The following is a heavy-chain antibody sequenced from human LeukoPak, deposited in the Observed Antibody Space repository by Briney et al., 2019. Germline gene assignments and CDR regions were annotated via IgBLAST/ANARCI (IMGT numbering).Heavy chain of an antibody. D-gene: IGHD2-2*01. CDR1: GGSFSGYY. J-gene: IGHJ4*02. CDR3: ARNRAAARAPFDY. V-gene: IGHV4-34*01. Sequence: SETLSLTCAVYGGSFSGYYWSWLRQPPGKGLEWIGEINHSGSTNYNPSLKSRVTISVDTSKNQYSLKLSSVTAADTAVYYCARNRAAARAPFDYWGQGTLVTVSS. CDR2: INHSGST.